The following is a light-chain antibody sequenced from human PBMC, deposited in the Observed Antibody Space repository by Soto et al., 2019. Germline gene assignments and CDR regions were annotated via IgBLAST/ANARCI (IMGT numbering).Light chain of an antibody. CDR1: QSISSW. V-gene: IGKV1-5*03. CDR2: KAS. J-gene: IGKJ2*01. CDR3: QQFNSYSYT. Sequence: DIQMTQSPSTLSASVGDRVTITCRASQSISSWLAWYQQKPGKAPKLLIYKASSLESGVPSRFSGSGSGTEFTLTISSLQPDDFATYYFQQFNSYSYTFGQGNKLEIK.